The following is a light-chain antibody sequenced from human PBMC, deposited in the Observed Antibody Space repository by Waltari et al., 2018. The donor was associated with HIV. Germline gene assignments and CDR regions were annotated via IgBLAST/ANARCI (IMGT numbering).Light chain of an antibody. CDR2: GAS. CDR3: QQYGSSPYT. V-gene: IGKV3-20*01. Sequence: EIVLTQSPGTLSLSSGERATLSCRASQTISSTYLVWYQQKPGQAPRLLIYGASGRATGIPDRCSGSGSGTDFTLTINRLAPEDFAVYYCQQYGSSPYTFGQGTKLEIK. CDR1: QTISSTY. J-gene: IGKJ2*01.